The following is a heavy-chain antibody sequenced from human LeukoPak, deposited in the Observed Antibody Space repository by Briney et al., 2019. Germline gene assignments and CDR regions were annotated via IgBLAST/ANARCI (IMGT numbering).Heavy chain of an antibody. CDR1: RFTFRSYT. Sequence: GGSLRLSCTASRFTFRSYTMNWVRQAPGKGVEWVSFISSSSSKIYSADSVKGRFTISRDNAKNSLYLQMNSLRAEDTAVYYCARDAYYGSGSYYDYWGQGTLVTVSS. J-gene: IGHJ4*02. D-gene: IGHD3-10*01. CDR2: ISSSSSKI. V-gene: IGHV3-21*01. CDR3: ARDAYYGSGSYYDY.